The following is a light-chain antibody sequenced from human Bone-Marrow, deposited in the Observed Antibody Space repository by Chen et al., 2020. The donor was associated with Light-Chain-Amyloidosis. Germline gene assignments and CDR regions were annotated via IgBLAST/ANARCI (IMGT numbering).Light chain of an antibody. J-gene: IGKJ3*01. V-gene: IGKV1-5*01. Sequence: DIQMTQSPSTLSASVGDRVTITCRASQSISSWLAWDQQKPGKAPKLLIYDASSLESGVPSRFSGSGSGTEFTLTISSLQPDDFATYYCQQYNSYSTFGPGTKVDIK. CDR1: QSISSW. CDR2: DAS. CDR3: QQYNSYST.